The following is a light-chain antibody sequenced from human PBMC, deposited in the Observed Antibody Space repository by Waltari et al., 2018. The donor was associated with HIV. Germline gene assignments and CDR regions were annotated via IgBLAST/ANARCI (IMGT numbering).Light chain of an antibody. CDR3: QVWDSSSDDWV. CDR1: NIGSKS. CDR2: DDS. J-gene: IGLJ3*02. V-gene: IGLV3-21*02. Sequence: SYVLAQPPSVSVSPGQTARITCWGDNIGSKSVHWYQQKPGQAPLLVVYDDSDRPSGIPERFSGSNSGNTATLTISRVEAGDEADYYCQVWDSSSDDWVFGGGTKVTVL.